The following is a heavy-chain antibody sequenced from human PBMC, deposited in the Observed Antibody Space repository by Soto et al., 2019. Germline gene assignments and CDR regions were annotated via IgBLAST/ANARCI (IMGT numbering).Heavy chain of an antibody. CDR2: IDPRDSQT. CDR1: VYSFAGYW. D-gene: IGHD3-22*01. J-gene: IGHJ4*02. V-gene: IGHV5-10-1*01. CDR3: ARQIYDSDTGPNFQYYFDS. Sequence: GESPKISCKVSVYSFAGYWITWVRQKPGKGLEWMGRIDPRDSQTYYSPSFRGHVTISATKSITTVFLQWSSLRASDTAMYYCARQIYDSDTGPNFQYYFDSWGQGTPVTVSS.